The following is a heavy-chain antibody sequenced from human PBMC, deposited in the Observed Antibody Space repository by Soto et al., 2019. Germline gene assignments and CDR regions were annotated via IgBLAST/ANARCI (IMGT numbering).Heavy chain of an antibody. Sequence: SETLSLTCTVXGGSISSGGYYWSWIRQHPGKGLEWIGYIYYSGSTYYNPSLKSRVTISVDTSKNQFSLKLSSVTAADTAVYYCARVWYSSSWDAFDIWGQGTMVTVSS. CDR3: ARVWYSSSWDAFDI. CDR2: IYYSGST. V-gene: IGHV4-31*03. CDR1: GGSISSGGYY. D-gene: IGHD6-13*01. J-gene: IGHJ3*02.